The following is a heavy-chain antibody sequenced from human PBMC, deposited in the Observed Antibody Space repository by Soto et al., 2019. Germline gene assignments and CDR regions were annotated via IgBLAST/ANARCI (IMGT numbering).Heavy chain of an antibody. CDR2: IRSKAYGGTT. CDR1: GFTFGDYA. CDR3: TAGKLYPSLDFDY. Sequence: GGSLRLSCTASGFTFGDYAISWVRQAPGKGLEWVGFIRSKAYGGTTEYAASVKGRFTISRDDSKSIAYLQMNSLKTEDTAVYYCTAGKLYPSLDFDYWGQGTLVTVSS. D-gene: IGHD2-8*01. V-gene: IGHV3-49*04. J-gene: IGHJ4*02.